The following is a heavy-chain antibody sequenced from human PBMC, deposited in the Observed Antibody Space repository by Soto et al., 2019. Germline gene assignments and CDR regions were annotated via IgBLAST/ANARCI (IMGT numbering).Heavy chain of an antibody. CDR1: GFTFSNYA. CDR3: AKDLRLRLGEFGH. J-gene: IGHJ5*02. V-gene: IGHV3-23*01. CDR2: ISGSGGPT. D-gene: IGHD3-16*01. Sequence: EVQLLESGGGLVQPGGSLRLSCVASGFTFSNYAMTWLRQTPGKGLEWVSSISGSGGPTYYADSVKGRFTISRDDSENTVFLQMTSLRVEDTAVYYCAKDLRLRLGEFGHWGQGTLVSVSS.